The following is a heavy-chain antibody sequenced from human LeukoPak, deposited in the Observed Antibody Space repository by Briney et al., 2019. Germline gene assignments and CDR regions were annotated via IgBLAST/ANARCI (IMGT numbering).Heavy chain of an antibody. CDR3: TTARPGYNIDY. V-gene: IGHV3-15*01. CDR2: IKTKSDGGTT. Sequence: KPGGSLRLSCAASGFTFSNAWMNWVRQAPGKGLEWVGRIKTKSDGGTTDYTAPVKGRFTISRDDSKNTLFLQMNSLKAEDTAVYYCTTARPGYNIDYWGQGTLVTVSS. D-gene: IGHD5-12*01. J-gene: IGHJ4*02. CDR1: GFTFSNAW.